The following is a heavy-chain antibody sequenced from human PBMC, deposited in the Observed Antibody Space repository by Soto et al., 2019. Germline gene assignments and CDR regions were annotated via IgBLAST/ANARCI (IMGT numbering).Heavy chain of an antibody. J-gene: IGHJ6*02. Sequence: ASVNVSCKASGYTFTSYCISWVRQAPGQGLECMGWISAYNGNANYAQKLQGRVTMTTDTSTSTAYMELRSLRSDDTAVYYCARDPETYYYGSGSYYYYYYGMDVWGQGTTVTVSS. D-gene: IGHD3-10*01. V-gene: IGHV1-18*04. CDR2: ISAYNGNA. CDR1: GYTFTSYC. CDR3: ARDPETYYYGSGSYYYYYYGMDV.